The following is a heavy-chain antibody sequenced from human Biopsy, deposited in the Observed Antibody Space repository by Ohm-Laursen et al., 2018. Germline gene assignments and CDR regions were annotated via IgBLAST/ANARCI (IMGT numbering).Heavy chain of an antibody. CDR3: ARDGEAKYCKHGVCPSDF. CDR2: ISASGNHI. Sequence: GSQRLSCAASGFTFSGFSMNWVRQAPGKGLEWVSSISASGNHIYYTDSVKGRFTVSRDNGKNSVYLQMNSLRVEDTAVYYCARDGEAKYCKHGVCPSDFWGQGTLVTVSS. J-gene: IGHJ4*02. CDR1: GFTFSGFS. V-gene: IGHV3-21*01. D-gene: IGHD2-8*01.